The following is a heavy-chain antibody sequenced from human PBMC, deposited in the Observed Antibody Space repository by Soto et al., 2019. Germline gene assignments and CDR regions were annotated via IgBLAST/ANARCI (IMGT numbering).Heavy chain of an antibody. Sequence: QVQLVQSGAEVKKPGSSVKVSCKASGGTFSSYTISWVRQAPGQGLEWMGRIIPILGIANYAQKFQGRVTITAEKSTSTAYRELSSLRSEDTAVYYCARRGGAISPPGGMDVWGQGTTVTVSS. V-gene: IGHV1-69*02. CDR1: GGTFSSYT. J-gene: IGHJ6*02. CDR2: IIPILGIA. CDR3: ARRGGAISPPGGMDV. D-gene: IGHD3-16*02.